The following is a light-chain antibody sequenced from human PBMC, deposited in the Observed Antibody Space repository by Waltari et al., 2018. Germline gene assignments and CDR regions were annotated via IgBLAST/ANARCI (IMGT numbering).Light chain of an antibody. CDR2: DDS. Sequence: SYVLTQPPPVSVAPGQTARITFGGDRSGSKSVHWYQQKPGQAPVLVVFDDSDRPSGISELFSGSISGPTATLTISRVEAGDEADYYCQVWESSVVFGGGTKLTVL. V-gene: IGLV3-21*02. CDR1: RSGSKS. CDR3: QVWESSVV. J-gene: IGLJ2*01.